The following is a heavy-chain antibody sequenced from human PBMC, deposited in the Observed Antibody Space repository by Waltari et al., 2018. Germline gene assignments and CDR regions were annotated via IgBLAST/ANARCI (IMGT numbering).Heavy chain of an antibody. CDR2: IWYDGSNK. D-gene: IGHD6-13*01. CDR3: AKDSSSWYVGWYFDL. V-gene: IGHV3-33*06. CDR1: GCTFSSYG. J-gene: IGHJ2*01. Sequence: QVQLVESGGGVVQPGRSLRLSCAASGCTFSSYGMHWVRQAPGKGLEWVAVIWYDGSNKYYADSVKGRFTLARDNSKNTLYLQMNSLRAEDTAVYYCAKDSSSWYVGWYFDLWGRGTLVTVSS.